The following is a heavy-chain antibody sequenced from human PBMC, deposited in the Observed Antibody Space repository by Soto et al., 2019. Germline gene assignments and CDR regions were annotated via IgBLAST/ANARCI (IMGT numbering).Heavy chain of an antibody. CDR3: ARVGVGLAAPRVWRY. D-gene: IGHD6-13*01. Sequence: ASVKVSCKASGYTFTSCGISWVRQAPGQGLEWMAWINPYNGNTKYAEKFLGRVTVTTDTSTATAYMEVRSLTSDDTAVFYCARVGVGLAAPRVWRYWGPGTPVTVSS. J-gene: IGHJ4*02. V-gene: IGHV1-18*01. CDR2: INPYNGNT. CDR1: GYTFTSCG.